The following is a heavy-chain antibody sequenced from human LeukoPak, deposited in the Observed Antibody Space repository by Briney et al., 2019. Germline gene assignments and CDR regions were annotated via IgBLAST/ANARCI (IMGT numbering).Heavy chain of an antibody. CDR3: ARDAYYYGMDV. J-gene: IGHJ6*02. CDR2: IYYSGST. V-gene: IGHV4-31*11. CDR1: GGSISSGGYY. Sequence: SETLSLTCAVSGGSISSGGYYWSWIRQHPGKGLEWIGYIYYSGSTYYNPSLKSRVTISVDTSKNQFSLKLSSVTAADTAVYYCARDAYYYGMDVWGQGTTVTVSS.